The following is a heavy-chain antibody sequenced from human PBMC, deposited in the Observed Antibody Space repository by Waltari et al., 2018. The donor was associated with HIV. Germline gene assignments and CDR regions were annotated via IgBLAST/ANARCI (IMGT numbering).Heavy chain of an antibody. V-gene: IGHV3-66*01. Sequence: RLVESGGDSVRPGGALRLSCTASGFNVGKNSMSWVRQASGKGLEWVSTSYSDGRTVYADAVEGRFSTSRETSKNIVHLLMDSLRTEDSAVYYCVREVFYYEESGRPGWFDPWGQGTLVAVSS. CDR1: GFNVGKNS. CDR3: VREVFYYEESGRPGWFDP. CDR2: SYSDGRT. J-gene: IGHJ5*02. D-gene: IGHD3-16*01.